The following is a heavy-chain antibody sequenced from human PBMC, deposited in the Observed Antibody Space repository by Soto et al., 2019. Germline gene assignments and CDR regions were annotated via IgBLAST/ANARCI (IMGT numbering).Heavy chain of an antibody. CDR3: GRLKESGVNFDY. J-gene: IGHJ4*01. Sequence: PSETLSLTCAVSGGSISSSNWWSWVRQPPGKGLEWIGEIYHSGSTNYNPSLKSRVTISVDKSKNQFSLKLSSVTAADTAVYYCGRLKESGVNFDYWGQGSLVPVSA. CDR2: IYHSGST. D-gene: IGHD3-10*01. CDR1: GGSISSSNW. V-gene: IGHV4-4*02.